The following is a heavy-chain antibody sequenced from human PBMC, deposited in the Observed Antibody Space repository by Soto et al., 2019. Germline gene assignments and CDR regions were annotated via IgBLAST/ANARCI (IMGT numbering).Heavy chain of an antibody. D-gene: IGHD3-22*01. V-gene: IGHV4-59*01. Sequence: PSETLSLTCTVSGGSISSYYWSWIRQPPGKGLEWIGYIYYSGSTNCNPSLKSRVTISVDTSKNQFSLKLSSVTAADTAVYYCARGSKTYYYDSSGPNFDYWGQGTLVTVSS. CDR1: GGSISSYY. J-gene: IGHJ4*02. CDR3: ARGSKTYYYDSSGPNFDY. CDR2: IYYSGST.